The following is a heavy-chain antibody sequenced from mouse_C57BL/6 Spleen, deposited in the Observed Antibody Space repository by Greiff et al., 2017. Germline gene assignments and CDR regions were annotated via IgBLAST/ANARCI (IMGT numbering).Heavy chain of an antibody. Sequence: VQLKQPGAELVRPGTSVKLSCKASGYTFTSYWMHWVKQRPGQGLEWIGVIDPSDSYTNYNQKFKGKATLTVDTSTSTSYMQLSSLTSEASAVXYCARCYGNYVGWFAYWGQGTLVTVSA. CDR1: GYTFTSYW. V-gene: IGHV1-59*01. J-gene: IGHJ3*01. CDR2: IDPSDSYT. CDR3: ARCYGNYVGWFAY. D-gene: IGHD2-1*01.